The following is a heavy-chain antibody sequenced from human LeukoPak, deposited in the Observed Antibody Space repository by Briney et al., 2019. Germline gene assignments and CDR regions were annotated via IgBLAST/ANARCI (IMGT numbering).Heavy chain of an antibody. CDR3: VKEKRLYSSGWHHLDY. Sequence: GGTLRLSCAASGFIFSSYGMSWVRQAPGKGLEWVSAISGSGGSTYYADSVKGRFTISRDNSKNTLYLQMNNLRAEDTAVYYCVKEKRLYSSGWHHLDYWGQGTLVTVSS. D-gene: IGHD6-19*01. CDR2: ISGSGGST. V-gene: IGHV3-23*01. J-gene: IGHJ4*02. CDR1: GFIFSSYG.